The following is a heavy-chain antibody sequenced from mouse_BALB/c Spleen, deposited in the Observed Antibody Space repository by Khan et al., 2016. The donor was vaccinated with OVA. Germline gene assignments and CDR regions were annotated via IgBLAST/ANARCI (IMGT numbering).Heavy chain of an antibody. J-gene: IGHJ2*01. Sequence: QVQLKESGPGLVAPSQSLSITCTVSGFSFTSYGVHWVRQPPGKGLEWLGVIWAGGSTNYNSALMSRLSISKDNSKSPAFLKMHCLQTDDTAMYYCAKLEDIGGQGTTLTVSS. CDR1: GFSFTSYG. D-gene: IGHD1-3*01. CDR3: AKLEDI. CDR2: IWAGGST. V-gene: IGHV2-9*02.